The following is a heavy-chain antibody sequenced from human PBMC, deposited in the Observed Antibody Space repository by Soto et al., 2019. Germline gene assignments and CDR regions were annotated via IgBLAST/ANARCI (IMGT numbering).Heavy chain of an antibody. D-gene: IGHD6-19*01. CDR1: GGTFSSYA. CDR2: IIPIFGTA. J-gene: IGHJ4*02. V-gene: IGHV1-69*13. CDR3: ASSPRHLNSSGWPASDY. Sequence: ASVKVSCKASGGTFSSYAISWVRQAPGQGLEWMGGIIPIFGTANYAQKFQGRVTITADESTSTAYMELSSLRSEDTAVYYCASSPRHLNSSGWPASDYWGQGTLVTVSS.